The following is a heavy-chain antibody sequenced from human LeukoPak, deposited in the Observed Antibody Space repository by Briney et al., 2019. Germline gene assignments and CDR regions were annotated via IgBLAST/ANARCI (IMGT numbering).Heavy chain of an antibody. CDR3: ARGYSSSWWDFDY. V-gene: IGHV4-59*01. CDR1: GGSISSYY. J-gene: IGHJ4*02. Sequence: PSETLSLTCTVSGGSISSYYWSWIRQPPGKGLEWIGYIYYSGSTNYNPSLKSRVTISVDTSKNQFSLKLSSVTAADTAVYYCARGYSSSWWDFDYWGQETLVTVSS. D-gene: IGHD6-13*01. CDR2: IYYSGST.